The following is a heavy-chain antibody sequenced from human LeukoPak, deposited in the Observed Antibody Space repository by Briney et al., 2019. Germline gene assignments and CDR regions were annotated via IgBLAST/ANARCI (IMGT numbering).Heavy chain of an antibody. V-gene: IGHV1-8*01. D-gene: IGHD4-17*01. CDR1: GYTFTIYD. J-gene: IGHJ4*02. CDR2: MNPNSGNT. CDR3: ASVGTTVTEYYFDY. Sequence: GASVKVSCKASGYTFTIYDINCVLQATGQGLEWMGWMNPNSGNTGYAQKFQGRVTMTRNTSISTAYMELSSLRSEDTAVYYCASVGTTVTEYYFDYWGQGTLVTVSS.